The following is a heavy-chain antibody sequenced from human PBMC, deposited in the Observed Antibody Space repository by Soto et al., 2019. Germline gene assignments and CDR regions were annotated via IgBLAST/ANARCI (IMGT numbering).Heavy chain of an antibody. D-gene: IGHD1-1*01. V-gene: IGHV3-30*18. CDR1: GFSFSSYG. Sequence: QVQLVESGGGAVQPGRSLRLSCAASGFSFSSYGIHWVRQVPGKGLEWVAVISYDGNNKYYADSVKGRFTISRDNSKDTLYLQMDSLRAEDTAVYYCAKDAGLSDLWTHYHYGMDVWGQGTTVSVSS. J-gene: IGHJ6*02. CDR2: ISYDGNNK. CDR3: AKDAGLSDLWTHYHYGMDV.